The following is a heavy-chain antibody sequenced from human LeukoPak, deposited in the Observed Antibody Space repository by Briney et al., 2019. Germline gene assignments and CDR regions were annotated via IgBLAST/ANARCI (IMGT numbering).Heavy chain of an antibody. D-gene: IGHD3-3*01. V-gene: IGHV3-23*01. CDR1: GFTFSSYG. CDR3: AKVRRLLYNYFDY. Sequence: GGSLRLSCAASGFTFSSYGMSWVRTQAPGKGLEWVSAISGSAGSTYYADSVKGRFTISRDNSKNTLYLQMNSLRAEDTAVYYCAKVRRLLYNYFDYWGQGTLVTVSS. CDR2: ISGSAGST. J-gene: IGHJ4*02.